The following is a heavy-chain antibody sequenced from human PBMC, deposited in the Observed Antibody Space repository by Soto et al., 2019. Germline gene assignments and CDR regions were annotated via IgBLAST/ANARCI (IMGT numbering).Heavy chain of an antibody. D-gene: IGHD3-3*01. Sequence: EVQLLESGGGLVQPGGSLRLSCAASGFTFSSYAMSWVRQAPGKGLEWVSAISGSGGSTYYADSVKGRFTISRDNSKNTLYLQMNSLKTEDTAVYYCTTGKYYDFSDYWGQGTLVTVSS. V-gene: IGHV3-23*01. J-gene: IGHJ4*02. CDR1: GFTFSSYA. CDR2: ISGSGGST. CDR3: TTGKYYDFSDY.